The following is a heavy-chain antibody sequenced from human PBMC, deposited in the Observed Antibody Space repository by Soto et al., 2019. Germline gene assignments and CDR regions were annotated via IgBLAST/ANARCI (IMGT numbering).Heavy chain of an antibody. CDR2: INTSGGSP. Sequence: QVQLVQSGAEVKKPGASVKVSCKAFGYTFTIYYIHWVRQAPGQGLEWMGVINTSGGSPTYAQKFQDRVTMTRDTSRSTVYMELSSLRSEDTAVYYCARGGRHSDYYYYYGMDVWGQGTTVTVSS. CDR1: GYTFTIYY. J-gene: IGHJ6*02. D-gene: IGHD6-25*01. CDR3: ARGGRHSDYYYYYGMDV. V-gene: IGHV1-46*01.